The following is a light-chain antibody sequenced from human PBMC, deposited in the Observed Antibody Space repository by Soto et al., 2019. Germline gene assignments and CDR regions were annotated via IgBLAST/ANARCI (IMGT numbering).Light chain of an antibody. J-gene: IGKJ4*01. Sequence: DVQMTQSPSSLSASVGDRVTITCRASQGISSFLAWYQQIPGKVPKLLIYSASTLQSGVPSRFSGSGSGTDFTLTISRLEPEDFAVYYCQQRRNWPLTFGGGTKVDI. CDR1: QGISSF. CDR3: QQRRNWPLT. CDR2: SAS. V-gene: IGKV1-27*01.